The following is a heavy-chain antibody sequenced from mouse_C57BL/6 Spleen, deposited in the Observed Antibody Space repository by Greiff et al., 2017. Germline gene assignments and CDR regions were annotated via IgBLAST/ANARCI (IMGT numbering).Heavy chain of an antibody. D-gene: IGHD2-4*01. CDR1: GYTFTSYW. V-gene: IGHV1-69*01. CDR3: ARGSTMITTGFAY. CDR2: IDPSDIYT. Sequence: VQLQQPGAELVMPGASVKLSCKASGYTFTSYWMHWVKQRPGQGLEWIGEIDPSDIYTNYNQKFKGKSTLTVDKSSSTAYMQLSSLTSEDSAVYYCARGSTMITTGFAYWGQGTLVTVSA. J-gene: IGHJ3*01.